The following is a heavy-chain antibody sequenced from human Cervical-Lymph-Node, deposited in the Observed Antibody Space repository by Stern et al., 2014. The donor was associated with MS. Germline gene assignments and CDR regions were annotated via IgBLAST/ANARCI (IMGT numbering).Heavy chain of an antibody. CDR3: AREWRRYYVSGTYLYLLDS. CDR2: IHYSGST. V-gene: IGHV4-31*01. Sequence: QVQLQESGPGLVKPSQTLSLTCTVSGGSFSSGDYYWSWLRQPPGQGLVWIGFIHYSGSTSDNPFLKRLVTISVDTSMKQFSLKLRSVTAADTAVYYCAREWRRYYVSGTYLYLLDSWGQGTLVTVSS. J-gene: IGHJ4*02. D-gene: IGHD3-10*01. CDR1: GGSFSSGDYY.